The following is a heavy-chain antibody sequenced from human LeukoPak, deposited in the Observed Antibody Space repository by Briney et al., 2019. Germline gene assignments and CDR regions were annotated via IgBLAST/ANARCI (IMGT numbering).Heavy chain of an antibody. CDR1: GYTFSSYG. Sequence: ASVKVSCKASGYTFSSYGISWVRQAPGQGLEWMGWISAYDGNTNYAQKLQGRVTMTTDASTSIAYMELRSLKSDDTAVYYCARAPPHYYDSDVPCDYWGQGTLVTVSS. D-gene: IGHD3-22*01. CDR3: ARAPPHYYDSDVPCDY. V-gene: IGHV1-18*01. J-gene: IGHJ4*02. CDR2: ISAYDGNT.